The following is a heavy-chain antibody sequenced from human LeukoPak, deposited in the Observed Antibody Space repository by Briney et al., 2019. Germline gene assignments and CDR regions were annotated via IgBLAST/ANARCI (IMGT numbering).Heavy chain of an antibody. Sequence: GGSLRLSCAASGFTFSNYWMHWVRQPPGKGLVWVSHISTDGSATSYADSVKGRFTISRDNAKNTLYLQLNNLRAEDTAVYYCARVAYDYDTSGRFDYWGQGTLVTVSS. CDR1: GFTFSNYW. D-gene: IGHD3-22*01. J-gene: IGHJ4*02. CDR2: ISTDGSAT. CDR3: ARVAYDYDTSGRFDY. V-gene: IGHV3-74*01.